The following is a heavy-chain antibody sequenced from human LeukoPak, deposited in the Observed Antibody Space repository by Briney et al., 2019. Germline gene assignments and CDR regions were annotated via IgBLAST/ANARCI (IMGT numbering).Heavy chain of an antibody. CDR2: IYYSGST. CDR3: ARGGYYYDSSGYYYFDY. CDR1: GGSISSGDYY. Sequence: PSETLSLTCTVSGGSISSGDYYWSWIRQPPGKGLEWIGYIYYSGSTYYNPSLKSRVTISVDTSKNQFSLKLSSVTAADTAVYYCARGGYYYDSSGYYYFDYWGQGTLVTVSS. J-gene: IGHJ4*02. V-gene: IGHV4-30-4*01. D-gene: IGHD3-22*01.